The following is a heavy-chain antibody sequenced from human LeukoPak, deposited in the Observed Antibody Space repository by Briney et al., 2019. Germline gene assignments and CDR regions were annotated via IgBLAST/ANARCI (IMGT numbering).Heavy chain of an antibody. V-gene: IGHV4-30-2*01. CDR2: IYHSGST. D-gene: IGHD3-22*01. CDR1: GGSISSGGYS. CDR3: ARDHYYDSSGYCYFDY. Sequence: SETLSLTCAVSGGSISSGGYSWSWIRQPPGKGLEWIGYIYHSGSTYYNPSLKSRVTISVDRSKNQFSLKLSSVTAADTAVYYCARDHYYDSSGYCYFDYWGQGTLVTVSS. J-gene: IGHJ4*02.